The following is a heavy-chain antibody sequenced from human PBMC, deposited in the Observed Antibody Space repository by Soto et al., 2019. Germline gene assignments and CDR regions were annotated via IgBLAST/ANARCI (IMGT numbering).Heavy chain of an antibody. D-gene: IGHD3-10*01. CDR1: GYTFTSYG. CDR2: ISAYNGNT. J-gene: IGHJ6*02. V-gene: IGHV1-18*01. Sequence: QVQLVQSGAEVKKPGASVKVSCKASGYTFTSYGISWVRQAPGQGLEWMGWISAYNGNTNYAQKLQGRVTMTTDTSTGSAYRERRSLRPHDTAVYYCARDECRVRGGDYYYCGMDVWGQGTTVTVSS. CDR3: ARDECRVRGGDYYYCGMDV.